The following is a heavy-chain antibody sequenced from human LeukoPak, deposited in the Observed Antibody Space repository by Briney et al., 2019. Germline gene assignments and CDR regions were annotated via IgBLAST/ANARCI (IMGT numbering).Heavy chain of an antibody. Sequence: PSQTLSLTCTVSGGSISSGGYYWSWIRQHPGKGLEWIGYIYYSGSTYYNPSLKSRVTISVDTSKNQFSLKLSSVTAADTAVYYCARFPYYYKAFDYWGQGTLVTVSS. CDR2: IYYSGST. CDR3: ARFPYYYKAFDY. J-gene: IGHJ4*02. D-gene: IGHD3-10*01. CDR1: GGSISSGGYY. V-gene: IGHV4-31*03.